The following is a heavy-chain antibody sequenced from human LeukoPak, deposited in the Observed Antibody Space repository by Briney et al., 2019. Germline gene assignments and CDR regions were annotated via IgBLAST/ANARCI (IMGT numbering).Heavy chain of an antibody. V-gene: IGHV3-74*01. Sequence: PGGSLRLSCAASGFTFSSYWMHWVRQAPGKGLVWVSRINSEGTSTSYADSVKGRFTISRDNSKNTLYLQMNSLRAEDTAVYYCARDLRSYYYDSSGYYLGGDYWGQGTLVTVSS. J-gene: IGHJ4*02. CDR3: ARDLRSYYYDSSGYYLGGDY. CDR1: GFTFSSYW. D-gene: IGHD3-22*01. CDR2: INSEGTST.